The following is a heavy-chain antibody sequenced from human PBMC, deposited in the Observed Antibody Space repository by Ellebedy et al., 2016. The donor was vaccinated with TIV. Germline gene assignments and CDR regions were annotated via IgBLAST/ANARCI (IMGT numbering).Heavy chain of an antibody. CDR2: FYHSGST. J-gene: IGHJ4*02. V-gene: IGHV4-59*08. CDR3: ARGDTAMVTESFDY. Sequence: SETLSLTCSVSGGSISSYYWTWIRQPPGKGLEWIAYFYHSGSTYYNPSLKSRVTISVDTSKNQFSLKLSSVTAADTAVYYCARGDTAMVTESFDYWGQGTLVTVSS. CDR1: GGSISSYY. D-gene: IGHD5-18*01.